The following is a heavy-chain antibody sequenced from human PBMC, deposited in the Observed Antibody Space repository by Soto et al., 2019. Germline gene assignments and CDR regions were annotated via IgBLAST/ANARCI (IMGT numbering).Heavy chain of an antibody. CDR2: IYYSGST. D-gene: IGHD6-13*01. CDR1: GGSISSGDYY. CDR3: AREGNGVAAAGVYGMDV. V-gene: IGHV4-30-4*01. Sequence: SETLSLTCTVSGGSISSGDYYWSCIRQPPGKGLEWIGYIYYSGSTYYNPSLKSRVTISVDTSKNQFSLKLSSVTAADTAVYYCAREGNGVAAAGVYGMDVWGQGTTVTVSS. J-gene: IGHJ6*02.